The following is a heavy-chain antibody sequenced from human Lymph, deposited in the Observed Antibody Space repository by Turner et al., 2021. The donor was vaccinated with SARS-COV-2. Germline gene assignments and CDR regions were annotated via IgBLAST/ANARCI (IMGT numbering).Heavy chain of an antibody. CDR1: GGTFSSSA. J-gene: IGHJ6*02. CDR3: ARIAAPGMGGGVHYYYYAMDV. V-gene: IGHV1-69*10. Sequence: QVQLVQSGAEVKKPGSSVKVSCKASGGTFSSSAISWVRQAPGQGLGGKGGIIPPLGKEKHGQKVQGRVKITAEKTPGTAYMGVGSLGSEETAVYFCARIAAPGMGGGVHYYYYAMDVWGQGTTVTVSS. CDR2: IIPPLGKE. D-gene: IGHD6-13*01.